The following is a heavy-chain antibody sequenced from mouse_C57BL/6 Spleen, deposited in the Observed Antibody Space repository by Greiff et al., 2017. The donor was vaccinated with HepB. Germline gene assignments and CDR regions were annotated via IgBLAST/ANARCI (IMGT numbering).Heavy chain of an antibody. Sequence: EVQLVESGGGLVKPGGSLKLSCAASGFTFSDYGMHWVRQAPEKGLEWVAYISSGSSTIYYADTVKGRFTISRDNAKNTLFLQMTSLRSEDTAMYYCARNSNYGSYYAMDYWGQGTSVTVSS. CDR2: ISSGSSTI. V-gene: IGHV5-17*01. J-gene: IGHJ4*01. CDR1: GFTFSDYG. D-gene: IGHD2-5*01. CDR3: ARNSNYGSYYAMDY.